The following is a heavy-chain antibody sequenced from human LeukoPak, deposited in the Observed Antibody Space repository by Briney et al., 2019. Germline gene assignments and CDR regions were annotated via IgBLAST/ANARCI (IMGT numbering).Heavy chain of an antibody. CDR2: ISDSGGST. Sequence: PGGSLRLSCAASRFTFSTHAMSWVRQAPGKGLEWVSTISDSGGSTYYAASVKDRFTISRDHSRHTLDVQMSSLRAEDTTVYYCAKSHSVAQRGYFDYWGQGTLVTVSS. CDR3: AKSHSVAQRGYFDY. V-gene: IGHV3-23*01. J-gene: IGHJ4*02. D-gene: IGHD2-15*01. CDR1: RFTFSTHA.